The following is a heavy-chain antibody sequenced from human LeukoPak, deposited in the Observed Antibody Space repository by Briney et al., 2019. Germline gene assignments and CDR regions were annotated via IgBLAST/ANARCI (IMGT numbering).Heavy chain of an antibody. J-gene: IGHJ3*01. CDR1: GFTFSRHG. V-gene: IGHV3-30*03. CDR2: ISYDGSDK. D-gene: IGHD3-10*01. Sequence: GGSLRLSCAASGFTFSRHGMHWVRQAPGKGLEWVAIISYDGSDKHYADSVKGRFTISRDNSKNTVFLQLDSLRVEDAAIYYCARGEAYYNKNGLPGAALDFWGLGTLVTVSS. CDR3: ARGEAYYNKNGLPGAALDF.